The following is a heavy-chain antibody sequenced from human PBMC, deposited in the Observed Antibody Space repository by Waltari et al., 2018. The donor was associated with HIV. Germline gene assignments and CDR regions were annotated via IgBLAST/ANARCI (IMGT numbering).Heavy chain of an antibody. J-gene: IGHJ3*02. CDR1: GFTFHDYA. D-gene: IGHD2-15*01. CDR3: AKAPGKWWWSDGFDI. Sequence: EVKVVESGGNLVQADKSLRLSCAASGFTFHDYAMHWFRQGPGKGLEWVSGIRSNNGSIGYADSVKGRFTISRDNAKNSLYLQMTSLRTEDTALYYCAKAPGKWWWSDGFDIWGQGTMVIVSS. CDR2: IRSNNGSI. V-gene: IGHV3-9*01.